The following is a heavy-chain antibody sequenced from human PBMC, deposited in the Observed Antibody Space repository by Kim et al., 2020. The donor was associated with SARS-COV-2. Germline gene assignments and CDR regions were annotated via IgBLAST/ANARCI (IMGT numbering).Heavy chain of an antibody. D-gene: IGHD3-16*01. CDR3: ARDIRYIRDF. J-gene: IGHJ4*02. CDR2: ISTTNDEV. CDR1: GYTFTDHG. Sequence: ASVKVSCKTSGYTFTDHGMSWVRQAPGQGLEWMGWISTTNDEVYYAENFQGRVSMTIDTSTTMGYLEVRSLRPDDTAVYYCARDIRYIRDFWGQGTLVTVSS. V-gene: IGHV1-18*04.